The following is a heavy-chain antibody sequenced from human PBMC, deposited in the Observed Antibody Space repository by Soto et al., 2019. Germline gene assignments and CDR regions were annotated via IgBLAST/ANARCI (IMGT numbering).Heavy chain of an antibody. Sequence: ASVKVSCKYSGYTFTSYCMSWVRQAPGQGLEWMGWISAYNGNTNYAQKLQGRFTMTTDTSTSTAYMELRSLRSDDTAVYYCARSLIRGQALNDYWGQGTLVTVSS. CDR1: GYTFTSYC. J-gene: IGHJ4*02. V-gene: IGHV1-18*01. D-gene: IGHD3-10*01. CDR2: ISAYNGNT. CDR3: ARSLIRGQALNDY.